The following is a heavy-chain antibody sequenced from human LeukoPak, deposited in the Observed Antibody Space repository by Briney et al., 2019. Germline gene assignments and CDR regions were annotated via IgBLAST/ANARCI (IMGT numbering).Heavy chain of an antibody. CDR3: ARARIAAAGTLDY. CDR2: IYSGGST. J-gene: IGHJ4*02. V-gene: IGHV3-53*01. D-gene: IGHD6-13*01. Sequence: GGSLRLSCAASGFTVSSNYMSWVRQAPGKGLEWVSVIYSGGSTYYADSVKGRFTISRDNSKNTLYLQMNSLRAEDTAVYYCARARIAAAGTLDYWGQGILVTVSS. CDR1: GFTVSSNY.